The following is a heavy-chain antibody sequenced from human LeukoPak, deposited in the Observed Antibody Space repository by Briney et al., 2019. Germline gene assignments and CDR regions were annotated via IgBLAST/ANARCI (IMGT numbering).Heavy chain of an antibody. CDR1: GFTVSNNF. J-gene: IGHJ4*02. CDR3: AGGLNLVVPAAINYCDY. CDR2: IYSGAST. D-gene: IGHD2-2*01. Sequence: GWSLPLSRPACGFTVSNNFLSWVRPAPGKGLAWVSVIYSGASTYYADSVKGRFTISRDNSKITLYLQKNSLRAEDTAVYDCAGGLNLVVPAAINYCDYWGQGTLVTVSS. V-gene: IGHV3-66*01.